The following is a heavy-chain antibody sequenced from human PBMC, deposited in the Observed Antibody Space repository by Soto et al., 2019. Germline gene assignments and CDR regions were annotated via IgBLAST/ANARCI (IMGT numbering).Heavy chain of an antibody. CDR2: FDPEDGET. D-gene: IGHD2-2*01. CDR1: GYTLTELS. J-gene: IGHJ5*02. V-gene: IGHV1-24*01. CDR3: ATLGVVVPAAKELYNWFDP. Sequence: ASVKVSCKVSGYTLTELSMHWVRQAPGKGLEWMGGFDPEDGETIYAQKFQGRVTMTEGTSTDTAYMELSSLRSEDTAVYYCATLGVVVPAAKELYNWFDPWGQGTLVTV.